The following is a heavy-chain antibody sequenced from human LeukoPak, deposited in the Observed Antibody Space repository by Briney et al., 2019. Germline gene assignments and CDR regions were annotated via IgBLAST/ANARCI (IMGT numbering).Heavy chain of an antibody. J-gene: IGHJ4*02. CDR1: GFTFRSYA. CDR2: ISNDGSNE. V-gene: IGHV3-30*04. D-gene: IGHD1-26*01. Sequence: GRSLRLSCAASGFTFRSYAMHWVRQAPGKGLKWVAVISNDGSNEYYADSVKGRFTISRDNSKNTLYLQMNSLRAEDTAVYYCAREIIGGASFLDYWGQGILVTVSS. CDR3: AREIIGGASFLDY.